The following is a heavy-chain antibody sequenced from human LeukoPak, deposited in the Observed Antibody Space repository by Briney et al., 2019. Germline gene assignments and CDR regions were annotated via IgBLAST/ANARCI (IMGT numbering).Heavy chain of an antibody. CDR2: INSDGSST. CDR3: ARDLNSYQLRPDY. V-gene: IGHV3-74*01. J-gene: IGHJ4*02. CDR1: GFTFSSYW. D-gene: IGHD2-2*01. Sequence: GGSLRLSCAASGFTFSSYWMHWVRQAPGKGLVWVSRINSDGSSTSYADSAKGRFTISRDNAKNTLYLQMNSLGAEDTAVYYCARDLNSYQLRPDYWGQGTLVTVSS.